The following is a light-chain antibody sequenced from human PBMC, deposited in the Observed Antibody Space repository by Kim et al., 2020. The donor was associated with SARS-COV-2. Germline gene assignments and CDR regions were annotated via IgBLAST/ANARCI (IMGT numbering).Light chain of an antibody. CDR3: QQSNSFPIT. CDR1: QSISTW. CDR2: TAS. V-gene: IGKV1D-12*01. J-gene: IGKJ5*01. Sequence: ASVGDIVTITCRASQSISTWLAWYQQKPGKAPNLLIYTASILQNGVPSRFSGSGSGTDFTLTISSLQPEDSATYYCQQSNSFPITFGQGTRLEIK.